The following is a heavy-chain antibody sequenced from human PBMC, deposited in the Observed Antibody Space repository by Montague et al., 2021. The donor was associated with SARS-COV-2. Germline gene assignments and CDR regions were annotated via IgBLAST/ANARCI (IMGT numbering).Heavy chain of an antibody. V-gene: IGHV4-34*01. CDR2: ISHSGGT. Sequence: SETLSLTCAVYGGSLSGYYWTWIRQSPGEGLEWIAEISHSGGTSYNPSLNSRVTISVDTSKNQFSLRLDSATAADTAVYYCGGGPYLRLVVPRYYGMDVWGQGTMVTVSS. D-gene: IGHD2-2*01. CDR1: GGSLSGYY. CDR3: GGGPYLRLVVPRYYGMDV. J-gene: IGHJ6*02.